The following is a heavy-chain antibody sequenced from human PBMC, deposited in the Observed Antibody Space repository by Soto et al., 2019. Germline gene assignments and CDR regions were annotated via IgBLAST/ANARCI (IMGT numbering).Heavy chain of an antibody. CDR2: IYYSGST. CDR3: AREVITMVRGVIFYYYYGMDV. CDR1: GGSISSSSYY. Sequence: SETLSLTCTVSGGSISSSSYYWGWIRQPPGKGLEWIGSIYYSGSTYYNPSLKSRVTISVDTSKNQFSLKLSSVTAADTAVYYCAREVITMVRGVIFYYYYGMDVWGQGTTVTVSS. V-gene: IGHV4-39*07. D-gene: IGHD3-10*01. J-gene: IGHJ6*02.